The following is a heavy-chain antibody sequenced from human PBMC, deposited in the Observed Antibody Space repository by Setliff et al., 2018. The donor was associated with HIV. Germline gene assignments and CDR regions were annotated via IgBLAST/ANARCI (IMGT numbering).Heavy chain of an antibody. CDR1: DCSISSGYY. Sequence: SETLSLTCAVSDCSISSGYYWGWIRQPPGKGLEWIGGIYHSGSTYYNPSLKSRVTISVDTSKNHFSLKLSSVTAADTAVYYCARLNNGAHYFHFDYWGQGALVTAPQ. V-gene: IGHV4-38-2*01. D-gene: IGHD1-20*01. CDR2: IYHSGST. CDR3: ARLNNGAHYFHFDY. J-gene: IGHJ4*02.